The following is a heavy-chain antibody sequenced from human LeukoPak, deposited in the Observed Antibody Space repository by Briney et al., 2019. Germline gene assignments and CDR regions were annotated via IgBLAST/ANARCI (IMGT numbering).Heavy chain of an antibody. V-gene: IGHV1-18*01. CDR1: GGTFSSYA. CDR2: ISAYNGNT. Sequence: ASVKVSRKASGGTFSSYAISWVRQAPGQGLEWMGWISAYNGNTNYAQKLQGRVTMTTDTSTSTAYMELRSLRSDDTAVYYCARDARVLRFLERFGAYWGQGTLVTVSS. CDR3: ARDARVLRFLERFGAY. J-gene: IGHJ4*02. D-gene: IGHD3-3*01.